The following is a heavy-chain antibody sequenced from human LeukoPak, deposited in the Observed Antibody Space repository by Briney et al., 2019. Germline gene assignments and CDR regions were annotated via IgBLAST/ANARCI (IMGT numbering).Heavy chain of an antibody. Sequence: AETLCLTCAVYGGSFSGYYWSWIRQPPGKGLEWIGEINHSGSTNYNPSLKSRVTISVDTSKNQFSLKLSSVTAADTAVYYCARGRKVVTSKMGMDVWGQGTTVTVSS. J-gene: IGHJ6*02. CDR3: ARGRKVVTSKMGMDV. D-gene: IGHD2-21*02. V-gene: IGHV4-34*01. CDR2: INHSGST. CDR1: GGSFSGYY.